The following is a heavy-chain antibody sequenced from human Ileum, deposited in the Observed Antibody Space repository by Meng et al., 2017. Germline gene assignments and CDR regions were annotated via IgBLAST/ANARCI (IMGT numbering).Heavy chain of an antibody. V-gene: IGHV3-15*01. CDR3: ISLNITVAATVP. D-gene: IGHD2-15*01. CDR2: IKNNLEAGTT. J-gene: IGHJ5*02. Sequence: GESLKISCAASGFTFSTAWMHWVRQAPGKGLEWVGRIKNNLEAGTTDYAAPVKGRFTISRDDSKNTLYFQLTSLKTEETAVDYCISLNITVAATVPWGQGTQVTVSS. CDR1: GFTFSTAW.